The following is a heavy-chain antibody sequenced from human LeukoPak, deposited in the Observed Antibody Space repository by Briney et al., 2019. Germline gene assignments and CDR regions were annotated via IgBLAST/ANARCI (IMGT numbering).Heavy chain of an antibody. CDR1: GGSISGYY. CDR3: ARRGGSPLGAFDI. D-gene: IGHD1-26*01. Sequence: PSETLSLTCTVSGGSISGYYWSWIRRPPGKGLEWIGYIYYSGSTKYNPSLKSRVTISVDTSKNQFSLKLTSVTAADTAVYYCARRGGSPLGAFDIWGQGTLVTVSS. CDR2: IYYSGST. J-gene: IGHJ3*02. V-gene: IGHV4-59*01.